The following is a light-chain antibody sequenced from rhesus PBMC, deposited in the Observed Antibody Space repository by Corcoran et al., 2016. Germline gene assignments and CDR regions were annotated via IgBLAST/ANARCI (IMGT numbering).Light chain of an antibody. CDR3: CSYTSTHTFI. CDR2: EVT. J-gene: IGLJ1*01. Sequence: QVALTQPPSVSGSPGQSVTISCTGTSSDVGGYDYVSWYQHFPGTAPELMIYEVTERPSGVSDRFSGSKSGNTASLTISGLQAEDEADYYCCSYTSTHTFIFGGGTRLTVL. V-gene: IGLV2S7*01. CDR1: SSDVGGYDY.